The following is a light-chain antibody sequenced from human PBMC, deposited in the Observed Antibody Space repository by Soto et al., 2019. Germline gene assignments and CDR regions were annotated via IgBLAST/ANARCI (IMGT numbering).Light chain of an antibody. CDR3: CSYAGSSTEV. J-gene: IGLJ3*02. CDR2: EVS. V-gene: IGLV2-23*02. Sequence: QSALTQPASVSGSPGQSITISCTGTSRDVGSYNLVSWYQQHPGKAPKLMIYEVSKRPSGVSNRFSGSKSGNTASLTISGLQAEDEADYYCCSYAGSSTEVFGGGTKLTVL. CDR1: SRDVGSYNL.